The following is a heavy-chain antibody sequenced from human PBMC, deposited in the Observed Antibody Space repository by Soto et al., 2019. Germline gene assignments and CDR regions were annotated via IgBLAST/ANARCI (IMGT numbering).Heavy chain of an antibody. CDR3: ASLVAAMSSWFDP. CDR2: IIPSLGIA. CDR1: GGTFSSYT. J-gene: IGHJ5*02. Sequence: SVNVSCKASGGTFSSYTISWVRQAPGQGLEWMGRIIPSLGIANYAQKFQGRVTITADKATSTAYMELSSLRSEDTAVYYCASLVAAMSSWFDPWGQGTLVTVSS. V-gene: IGHV1-69*02. D-gene: IGHD2-15*01.